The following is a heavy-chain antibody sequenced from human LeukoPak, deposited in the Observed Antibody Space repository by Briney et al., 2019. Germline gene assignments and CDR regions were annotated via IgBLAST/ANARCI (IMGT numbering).Heavy chain of an antibody. J-gene: IGHJ4*02. Sequence: GGSLRLSCAASGFTFSSYGMHWVRQAPGQGLEWVAVIWYDGSNKYYADSVKGRFTISRDSSKNTLYLQMNSLRAEDTAVYYCAKDDLLCPIDWGQGTLVTVSS. V-gene: IGHV3-33*06. CDR1: GFTFSSYG. CDR3: AKDDLLCPID. CDR2: IWYDGSNK. D-gene: IGHD2-2*01.